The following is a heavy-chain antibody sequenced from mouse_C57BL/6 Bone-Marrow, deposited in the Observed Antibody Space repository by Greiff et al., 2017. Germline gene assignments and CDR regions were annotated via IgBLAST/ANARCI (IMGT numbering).Heavy chain of an antibody. V-gene: IGHV2-4*01. CDR1: GFSLTSYG. Sequence: VMLVESGPGLVQPSQSLSITCTVSGFSLTSYGVHWVRQPPGKGLEWLGVIWSGGSTDYNAAFISSLSISKDNSKSQVFFKMNSLQADDTAIYYCAKIWLRREDYAMDYWGQGTSVTVSS. J-gene: IGHJ4*01. CDR2: IWSGGST. D-gene: IGHD2-2*01. CDR3: AKIWLRREDYAMDY.